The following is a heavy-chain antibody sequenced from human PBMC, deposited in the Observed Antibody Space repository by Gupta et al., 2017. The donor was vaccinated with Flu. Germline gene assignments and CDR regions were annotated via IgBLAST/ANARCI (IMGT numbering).Heavy chain of an antibody. CDR3: ARVKDSSGYLGPRPLLA. Sequence: EVQLVESGGGLVKPGGSLRLSCAASGFTFRSYSMNWVRQAPGKGLEWVSSISSSSSYIYYADSVKGRFTISRDNAKNSLYLQMNSLRAEDTAVYYCARVKDSSGYLGPRPLLAWGQGTLVTVSS. D-gene: IGHD3-22*01. V-gene: IGHV3-21*01. CDR1: GFTFRSYS. CDR2: ISSSSSYI. J-gene: IGHJ5*02.